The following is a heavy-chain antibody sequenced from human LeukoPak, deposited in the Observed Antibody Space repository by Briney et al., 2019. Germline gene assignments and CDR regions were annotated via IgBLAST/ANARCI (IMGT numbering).Heavy chain of an antibody. J-gene: IGHJ4*02. D-gene: IGHD1-14*01. CDR3: ARVTSEYPFAS. CDR1: RFTFSDFY. CDR2: ISPSSSYT. Sequence: GGSLRLSCAASRFTFSDFYMTWIRQAPGKGLEWFSYISPSSSYTNYADSLKGRFTISRDNAKNSLYLQMNSLRAEDTAVYYCARVTSEYPFASWGQGTLVTVSS. V-gene: IGHV3-11*05.